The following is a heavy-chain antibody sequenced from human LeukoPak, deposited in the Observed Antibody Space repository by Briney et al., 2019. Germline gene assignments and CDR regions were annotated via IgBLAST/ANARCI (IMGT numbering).Heavy chain of an antibody. CDR3: ARVPRYYGSGSSIFSRGNRREKYYYYMDV. J-gene: IGHJ6*03. CDR1: GFTFSSYW. V-gene: IGHV3-74*01. Sequence: PGGSLRLSCAASGFTFSSYWMHWVRQAPGKGLVWVSRINSDGSSTSYADSVKGRFTISRVNAKNTLYLQMNSLRAEDTAVYYCARVPRYYGSGSSIFSRGNRREKYYYYMDVWGKGTTVTISS. CDR2: INSDGSST. D-gene: IGHD3-10*01.